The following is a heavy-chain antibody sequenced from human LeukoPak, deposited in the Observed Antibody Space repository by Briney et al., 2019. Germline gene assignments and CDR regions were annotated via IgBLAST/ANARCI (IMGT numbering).Heavy chain of an antibody. V-gene: IGHV3-21*01. Sequence: PGGSLRLSCAASGFTFSSYSMNWVRQAPGKGLEWVSSISSSSSYIYYADSVKGRFTISRDNAKNSLYLQMNSLRAEDTAVYYCAREELREGPAAPIDYWGQGTLVTVSS. J-gene: IGHJ4*02. CDR2: ISSSSSYI. D-gene: IGHD6-13*01. CDR3: AREELREGPAAPIDY. CDR1: GFTFSSYS.